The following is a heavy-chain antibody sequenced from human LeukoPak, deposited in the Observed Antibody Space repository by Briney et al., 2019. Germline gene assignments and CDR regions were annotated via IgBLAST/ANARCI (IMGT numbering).Heavy chain of an antibody. Sequence: SETLSLTCAVYGGSFSGYYWSWIRQPPGKGLEWIGEINHSGSTNYNPSLKSRVTISVDTSKNQFSLKLSSVTAAHTAVYYCERGLQWLSVFDIWGQGTMVTVSS. CDR2: INHSGST. V-gene: IGHV4-34*01. CDR1: GGSFSGYY. D-gene: IGHD6-19*01. CDR3: ERGLQWLSVFDI. J-gene: IGHJ3*02.